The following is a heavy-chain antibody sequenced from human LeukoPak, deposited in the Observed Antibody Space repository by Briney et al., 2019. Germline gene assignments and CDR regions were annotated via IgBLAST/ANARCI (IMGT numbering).Heavy chain of an antibody. J-gene: IGHJ4*02. Sequence: GGSLRLSCAASGFTFSSYAMHWVRQAPGKGLEWVSAISGSGGSTYYADSVKGRFTISRDNSKNTLYLQMNSLRAEDTAVYYCAKPLDSSGYYATRGSSIDYWGQGTLVTVSS. CDR3: AKPLDSSGYYATRGSSIDY. CDR2: ISGSGGST. CDR1: GFTFSSYA. V-gene: IGHV3-23*01. D-gene: IGHD3-22*01.